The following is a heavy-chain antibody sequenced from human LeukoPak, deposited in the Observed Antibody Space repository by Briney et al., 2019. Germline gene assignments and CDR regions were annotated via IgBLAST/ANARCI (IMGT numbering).Heavy chain of an antibody. CDR1: GYTFTGYY. CDR2: INPNSGGT. V-gene: IGHV1-2*02. Sequence: ASVKVSCKASGYTFTGYYMHWGRQAPGQGLEWMGWINPNSGGTNYAQKFQGRVTMTRDTSISTAYMELSRLRSDDTAVYYCAGSNHYYDSSGYPYAFDIWGQGTMVTVSS. D-gene: IGHD3-22*01. J-gene: IGHJ3*02. CDR3: AGSNHYYDSSGYPYAFDI.